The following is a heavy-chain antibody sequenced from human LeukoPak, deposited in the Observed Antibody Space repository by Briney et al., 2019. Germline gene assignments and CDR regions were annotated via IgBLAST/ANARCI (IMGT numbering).Heavy chain of an antibody. CDR2: IDQDGREK. Sequence: GGSLRLSCAASGFTFSSYAMSWVRQAPGKGLEWVANIDQDGREKSFVDSVKGRFSISRDNAKNTLHLQMNSLRVEDTGVYYCARGRYLDWLPYFFDYWGQGTLVTVSS. CDR3: ARGRYLDWLPYFFDY. V-gene: IGHV3-7*01. J-gene: IGHJ4*02. D-gene: IGHD3-9*01. CDR1: GFTFSSYA.